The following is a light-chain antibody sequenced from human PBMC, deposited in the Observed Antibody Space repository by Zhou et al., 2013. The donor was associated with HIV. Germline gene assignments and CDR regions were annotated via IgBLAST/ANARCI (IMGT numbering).Light chain of an antibody. Sequence: EIVLTQSPATLSVSPGARATLSCRASQSVNHNLAWYQHKPGQAPRLLIYGASSRATGIPDRFSGTGSGTDFTLTISRLEVEDFAVYYCLQSETSPWTFGQGTKVDIK. CDR2: GAS. CDR3: LQSETSPWT. J-gene: IGKJ1*01. V-gene: IGKV3-20*01. CDR1: QSVNHN.